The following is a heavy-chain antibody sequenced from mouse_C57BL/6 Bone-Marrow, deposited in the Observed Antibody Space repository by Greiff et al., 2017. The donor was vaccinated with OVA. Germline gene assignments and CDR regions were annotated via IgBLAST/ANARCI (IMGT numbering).Heavy chain of an antibody. CDR3: TRVTTVEDWDYDV. V-gene: IGHV1-15*01. J-gene: IGHJ1*03. CDR1: GYTFTDYE. CDR2: IDPETGGT. Sequence: QVQLQQSGAELVRPGASVTLSCKASGYTFTDYEMHWVKQTPVHGLEWIGAIDPETGGTAYNQKFKGKAILTADKSSSTAYMELRSLTSEDSAVYYCTRVTTVEDWDYDVWGTGTTVTVSS. D-gene: IGHD1-1*01.